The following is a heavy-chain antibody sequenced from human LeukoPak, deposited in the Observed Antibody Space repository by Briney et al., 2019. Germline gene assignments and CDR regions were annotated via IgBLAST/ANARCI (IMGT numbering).Heavy chain of an antibody. D-gene: IGHD3-10*01. V-gene: IGHV3-7*01. CDR3: ARRGYYGSGSLINYFDY. Sequence: GGSLRLSCAASGFTFNKFAMNWVRQAPGKGLEWVAKIKQDGSEKYYGDSVKGRFTISRDNAKNTLYLQMNSLRAEDTAMYHCARRGYYGSGSLINYFDYWGQGTLVTVSS. CDR1: GFTFNKFA. J-gene: IGHJ4*02. CDR2: IKQDGSEK.